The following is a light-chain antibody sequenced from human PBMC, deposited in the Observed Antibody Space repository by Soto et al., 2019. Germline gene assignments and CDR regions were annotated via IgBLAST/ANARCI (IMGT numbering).Light chain of an antibody. J-gene: IGKJ1*01. CDR2: GAS. Sequence: EIVMTQSPATLSVSPGGRATLSCRASQTISGTLAWYQQKPGQAPRLLIHGASTRAPGFPARFSGSGSGTDFPLTISSLQSEDFAVYYCQQYDNWPWTFGQGTKVDIK. V-gene: IGKV3-15*01. CDR3: QQYDNWPWT. CDR1: QTISGT.